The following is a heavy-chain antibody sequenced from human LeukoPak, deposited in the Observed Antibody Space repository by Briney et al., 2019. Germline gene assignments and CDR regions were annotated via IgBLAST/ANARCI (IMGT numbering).Heavy chain of an antibody. V-gene: IGHV4-39*01. CDR2: ISSSGKA. J-gene: IGHJ4*02. Sequence: SETLSLTGSGSGCSITTTDFDWAWLRQPPGQSFEWIATISSSGKAYYYPSLMSRVTISVDTSKNQFSLDVTSVTGADTGLFYCARFKGGTGFDYWGRGILVIVS. D-gene: IGHD1-26*01. CDR3: ARFKGGTGFDY. CDR1: GCSITTTDFD.